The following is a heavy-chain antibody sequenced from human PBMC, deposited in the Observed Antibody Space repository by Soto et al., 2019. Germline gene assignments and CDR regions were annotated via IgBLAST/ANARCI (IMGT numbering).Heavy chain of an antibody. V-gene: IGHV3-30-3*01. Sequence: VQLVESGGGVVQPGRSLRLSCAASGFTFSSYAMHWVRQAPGKGLEWVAVISYDGSNKYYADSVKGRFTISRDNSKNTLYLQMNSLRAEDTAVYYCARAGIAAAGTVARYFDYWGQGTLVTVSS. J-gene: IGHJ4*02. D-gene: IGHD6-13*01. CDR3: ARAGIAAAGTVARYFDY. CDR2: ISYDGSNK. CDR1: GFTFSSYA.